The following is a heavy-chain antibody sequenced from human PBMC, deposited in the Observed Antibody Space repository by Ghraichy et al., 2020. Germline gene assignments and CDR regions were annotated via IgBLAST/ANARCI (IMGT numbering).Heavy chain of an antibody. Sequence: GGSLRLSCAASGFTVSSNYMSWVRQAPGKGLEWVSVIYSGGSTYYADSVKGRFTISRDNSKNTLYLQMNNLRAEDTAVYYCARVHSNYYYYGMDVWGQGTTVTVSS. CDR2: IYSGGST. CDR3: ARVHSNYYYYGMDV. V-gene: IGHV3-53*01. J-gene: IGHJ6*02. D-gene: IGHD4-11*01. CDR1: GFTVSSNY.